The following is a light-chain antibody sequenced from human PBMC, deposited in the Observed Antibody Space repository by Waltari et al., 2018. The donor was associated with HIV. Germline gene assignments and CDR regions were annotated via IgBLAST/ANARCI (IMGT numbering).Light chain of an antibody. CDR2: MND. J-gene: IGLJ2*01. V-gene: IGLV1-47*01. CDR3: AVWDDSLGGAV. Sequence: QPVVTQPPSASGTPGHRVTLSCSGSGSNIGTYSVHWYQHFPGTAPKLLIYMNDQRPSGVPGRFSGSQSGTSASLAISGLQYDDEADYYCAVWDDSLGGAVFGGGTKLTVL. CDR1: GSNIGTYS.